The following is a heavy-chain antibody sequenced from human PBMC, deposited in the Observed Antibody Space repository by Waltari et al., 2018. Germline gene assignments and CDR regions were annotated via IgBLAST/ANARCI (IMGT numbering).Heavy chain of an antibody. D-gene: IGHD4-17*01. CDR2: IKQDGSEK. J-gene: IGHJ4*02. Sequence: EVQLVESGGGSVQPGGSLRLSCAASGMTFSNYWMNWVRQAPGKGLEGVANIKQDGSEKNYVDSVEGRFSISRDNAQNSLYLQMNSLRAEDTAIYYCVTGLTTVTAKDYFDHWGQGALVTVS. CDR1: GMTFSNYW. CDR3: VTGLTTVTAKDYFDH. V-gene: IGHV3-7*01.